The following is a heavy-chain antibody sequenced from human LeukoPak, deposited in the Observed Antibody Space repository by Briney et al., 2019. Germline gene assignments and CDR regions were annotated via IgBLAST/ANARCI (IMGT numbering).Heavy chain of an antibody. CDR3: ARENYASGSYGDY. J-gene: IGHJ4*02. V-gene: IGHV3-48*01. CDR1: GFTFSSYW. D-gene: IGHD3-10*01. CDR2: ISSSGSTI. Sequence: GGSLRLSCAASGFTFSSYWMNWVRQAPGKGLEWVSYISSSGSTIYYADSVKGRFTISRDNAKNSLYLQMNSLRAEDTAVYYCARENYASGSYGDYWGQGTLVTVSS.